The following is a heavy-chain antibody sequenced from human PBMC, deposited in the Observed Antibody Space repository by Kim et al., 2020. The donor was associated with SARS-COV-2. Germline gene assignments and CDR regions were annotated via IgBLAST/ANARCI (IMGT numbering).Heavy chain of an antibody. Sequence: GGSLRLSCAASGFTFDDYAMHWVRQAPGKGLEWVSLISGDGGSTYYADSVKGRFTISRDNSKNSLYLQMNSLRTEDTALYYCAKDSSDLTVLLWFGELGRYFDYWGQGPLVTVSS. D-gene: IGHD3-10*01. CDR1: GFTFDDYA. V-gene: IGHV3-43*02. CDR2: ISGDGGST. J-gene: IGHJ4*02. CDR3: AKDSSDLTVLLWFGELGRYFDY.